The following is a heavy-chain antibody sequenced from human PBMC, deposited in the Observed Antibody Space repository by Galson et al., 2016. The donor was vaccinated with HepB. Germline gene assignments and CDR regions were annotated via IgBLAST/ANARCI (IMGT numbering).Heavy chain of an antibody. Sequence: SLRLSCAASGFTFSQYAMHWVRQAPGKGLEWVALMSYDERNIYYADSVKGRFTISSDNSKNTLFLQMNSLRAEDTGVYYCARDTRAYRSPYDIPEGGMDVWGRGTTVTVSS. CDR3: ARDTRAYRSPYDIPEGGMDV. J-gene: IGHJ6*02. CDR2: MSYDERNI. V-gene: IGHV3-30*04. D-gene: IGHD3-9*01. CDR1: GFTFSQYA.